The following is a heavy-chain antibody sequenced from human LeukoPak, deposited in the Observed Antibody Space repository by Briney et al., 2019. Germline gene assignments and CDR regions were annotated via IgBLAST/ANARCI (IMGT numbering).Heavy chain of an antibody. Sequence: GGSLRLSCAASGFTLRTYAMTWVRQAPGKGLEWVSSISSDGSATYYADPVKGRFTISRDNSKNTLSLQLNSLRAEDTAVYYCARDHGSSSSSCPSGGHWGQGTLVTVSS. CDR1: GFTLRTYA. D-gene: IGHD2-2*01. CDR3: ARDHGSSSSSCPSGGH. V-gene: IGHV3-23*01. J-gene: IGHJ1*01. CDR2: ISSDGSAT.